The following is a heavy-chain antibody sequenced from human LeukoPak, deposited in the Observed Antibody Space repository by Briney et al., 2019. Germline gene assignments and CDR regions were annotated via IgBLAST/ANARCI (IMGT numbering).Heavy chain of an antibody. CDR2: INPSGGST. J-gene: IGHJ4*02. Sequence: GASVKVSCKASGYTLTSYYMHWVRQAPGQGLEWMGIINPSGGSTSYAQKFQGRVTMTRDTSTSTVYMELSSLRSEDTAVYYCARSFARYYFDYWGQGTLVTVSS. CDR1: GYTLTSYY. V-gene: IGHV1-46*01. CDR3: ARSFARYYFDY.